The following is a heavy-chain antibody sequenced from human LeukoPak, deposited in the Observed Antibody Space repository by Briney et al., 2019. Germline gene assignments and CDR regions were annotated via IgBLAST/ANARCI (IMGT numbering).Heavy chain of an antibody. Sequence: ASVKVSRKSSGFTFTSSAMQWVRQARGQRLEWIGWIVVGSGNTNYAQKFHERVTITRDMSTSTAYMELSSLRSDDTAVYYCARAPPASNYYSYMDVWGKGTTVTVSS. V-gene: IGHV1-58*02. J-gene: IGHJ6*03. CDR3: ARAPPASNYYSYMDV. CDR2: IVVGSGNT. CDR1: GFTFTSSA.